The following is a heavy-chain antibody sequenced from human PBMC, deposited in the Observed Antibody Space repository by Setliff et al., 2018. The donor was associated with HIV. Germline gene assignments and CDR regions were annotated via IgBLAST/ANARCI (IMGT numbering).Heavy chain of an antibody. CDR2: INHSGRT. J-gene: IGHJ6*03. CDR1: GGSLSGYY. CDR3: ARGTAYYNFWSGYSQDYYYYMDV. V-gene: IGHV4-34*01. D-gene: IGHD3-3*01. Sequence: SETLSLPGAVYGGSLSGYYWSWIRQSPGKGLEWIGEINHSGRTKCTPSLKSRVTISVDTSKNQFSLKLSSVTAADTAVYYCARGTAYYNFWSGYSQDYYYYMDVWGKGTTVTVSS.